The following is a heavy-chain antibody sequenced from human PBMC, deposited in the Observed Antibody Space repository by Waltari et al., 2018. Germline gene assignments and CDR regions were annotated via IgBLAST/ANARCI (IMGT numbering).Heavy chain of an antibody. Sequence: GSTNYNPSLKSRVTISVDTSKNQFSLKLSSVTAADTAVYYCARERYYYDSSGYGNWFDPWGQGTLVTVSS. CDR2: GST. D-gene: IGHD3-22*01. J-gene: IGHJ5*02. CDR3: ARERYYYDSSGYGNWFDP. V-gene: IGHV4-61*02.